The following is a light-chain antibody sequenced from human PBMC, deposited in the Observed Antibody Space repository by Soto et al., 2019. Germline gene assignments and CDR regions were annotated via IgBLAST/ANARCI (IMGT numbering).Light chain of an antibody. CDR1: SSDIGAYNY. CDR2: EVT. Sequence: QSVLTQPASVSGSPGQSITISCIGTSSDIGAYNYVSWYQQHPGKVPKLMIYEVTNRPSGLSNRFSGSKSGNTASLTISGLQAEDEADYFCSSYTSTSTLYVLGTGTKVTVL. CDR3: SSYTSTSTLYV. V-gene: IGLV2-14*01. J-gene: IGLJ1*01.